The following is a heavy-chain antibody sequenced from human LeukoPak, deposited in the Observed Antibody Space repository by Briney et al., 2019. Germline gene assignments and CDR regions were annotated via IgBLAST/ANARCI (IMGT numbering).Heavy chain of an antibody. V-gene: IGHV4-59*01. CDR3: ARSPRDQDAFDI. J-gene: IGHJ3*02. CDR2: IYYSGTT. D-gene: IGHD2-2*01. CDR1: GGSISSYF. Sequence: SETLSLTCTVSGGSISSYFWSWIRQPPGKGLEWIGYIYYSGTTNYNPSLKSRVTISVDTSKNQFSLKLSSVTAADTAVYYCARSPRDQDAFDIWGPGTTVTVSS.